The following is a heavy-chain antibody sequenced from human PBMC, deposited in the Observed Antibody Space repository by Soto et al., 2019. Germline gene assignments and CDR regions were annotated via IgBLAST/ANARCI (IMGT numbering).Heavy chain of an antibody. Sequence: QVQLVQSGAEVKKPGSSVKVSCKASGGTFSSYAISWVRQAPGQGLEWMGGIIPIFGTANYAQKFQGRVTITADESTSTAYMELSSLRSEDTAVYYCARAGIAVAVPDSHYYYGMDVWGQWTTVTV. CDR2: IIPIFGTA. V-gene: IGHV1-69*01. CDR3: ARAGIAVAVPDSHYYYGMDV. J-gene: IGHJ6*02. D-gene: IGHD6-19*01. CDR1: GGTFSSYA.